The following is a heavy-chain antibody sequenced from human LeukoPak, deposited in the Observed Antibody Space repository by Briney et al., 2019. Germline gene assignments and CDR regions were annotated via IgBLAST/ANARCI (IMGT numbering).Heavy chain of an antibody. CDR3: ARDGGHCGSNSCSVYYYYGLDA. Sequence: ASVKVSCMASGYIFTGHYMHWVRQAPGQGLEWMGWINPKSGDTNHEQKFQGRVTMTWDTSISTAYMELSRLRSDDTADYYCARDGGHCGSNSCSVYYYYGLDAWGQGTTVTVSS. D-gene: IGHD2-2*01. CDR2: INPKSGDT. J-gene: IGHJ6*02. V-gene: IGHV1-2*02. CDR1: GYIFTGHY.